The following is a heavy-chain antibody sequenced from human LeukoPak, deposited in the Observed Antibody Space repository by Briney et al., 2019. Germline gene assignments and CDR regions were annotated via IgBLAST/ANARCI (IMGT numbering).Heavy chain of an antibody. CDR1: GFTFSSYG. Sequence: GGSLRLSCAASGFTFSSYGMSWVRQAPGKGLEWVSGISGSGGSTYYADSVKGRFTISRDNSKNTLYLQMNSLRAEDTAVYYCAKSPRASLGGHDAFDIWGQGTMVTVSS. V-gene: IGHV3-23*01. D-gene: IGHD2-15*01. CDR3: AKSPRASLGGHDAFDI. J-gene: IGHJ3*02. CDR2: ISGSGGST.